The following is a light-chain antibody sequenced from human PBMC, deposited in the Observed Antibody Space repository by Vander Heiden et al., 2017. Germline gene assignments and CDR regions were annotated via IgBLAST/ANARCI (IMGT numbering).Light chain of an antibody. CDR3: QQYGSSPPIT. J-gene: IGKJ5*01. V-gene: IGKV3-20*01. CDR2: GAS. CDR1: QSVSSSY. Sequence: EIVLTQSPGTLSLSPGERATLSCRASQSVSSSYLAWYQQKPGQAPRLLIYGASIRATGIPDRCSGSGSGTDFTLTISRLEPEDFAVYYCQQYGSSPPITFGQGTQLEIK.